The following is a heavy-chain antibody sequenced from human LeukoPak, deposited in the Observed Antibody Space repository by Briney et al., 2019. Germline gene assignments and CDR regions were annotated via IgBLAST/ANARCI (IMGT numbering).Heavy chain of an antibody. CDR3: ARGVAPDY. D-gene: IGHD5-12*01. Sequence: PSETLSLTCAVYGGSFSGYYWSWIRQPPGKGLEWIGEINHSGSTNYNPSLKSRVTISVDTSKNQFSLKLSFVTAADTAVYYCARGVAPDYWGQGTLVTVSS. CDR2: INHSGST. J-gene: IGHJ4*02. V-gene: IGHV4-34*01. CDR1: GGSFSGYY.